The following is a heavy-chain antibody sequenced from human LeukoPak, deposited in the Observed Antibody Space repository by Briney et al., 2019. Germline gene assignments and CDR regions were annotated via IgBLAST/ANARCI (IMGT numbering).Heavy chain of an antibody. Sequence: SETLSLTCTVSGGSISSGCYYWSWIRQHPGKGLEWIGYIYYSGSTYYNPSLKSRVTISVDTSKNQFSLKLSSVTAADTAVYYCARVGYSSSWYGHLNWFDPWGQGTLVTVSS. V-gene: IGHV4-31*03. D-gene: IGHD6-13*01. CDR2: IYYSGST. CDR1: GGSISSGCYY. CDR3: ARVGYSSSWYGHLNWFDP. J-gene: IGHJ5*02.